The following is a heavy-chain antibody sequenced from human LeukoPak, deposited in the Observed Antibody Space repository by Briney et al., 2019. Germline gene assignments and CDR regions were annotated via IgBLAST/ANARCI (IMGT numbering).Heavy chain of an antibody. J-gene: IGHJ4*02. Sequence: ASVKVSCKASGYTFTNYFIHWVRQAPGQGLEWMGWINPNNGDTASAQNFQGRVTSTSDTSTRTAYMELRRLRYDDTAVYYCARGEVAMADWGQGARVTVSS. V-gene: IGHV1-2*02. CDR1: GYTFTNYF. CDR2: INPNNGDT. CDR3: ARGEVAMAD. D-gene: IGHD5-12*01.